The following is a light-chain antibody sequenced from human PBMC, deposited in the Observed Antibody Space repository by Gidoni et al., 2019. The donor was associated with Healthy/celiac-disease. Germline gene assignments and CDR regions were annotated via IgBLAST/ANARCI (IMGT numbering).Light chain of an antibody. CDR1: SSNIGSNT. CDR3: AAWDDSLNGRVL. J-gene: IGLJ2*01. CDR2: SNN. V-gene: IGLV1-44*01. Sequence: QSVPTPPPSASGTPGHRVTISCSGRSSNIGSNTVNWYQQLPRTAPKLLIYSNNLRPSGVPDRFSGSKSGTSASLAISGLQSEDEGDYYCAAWDDSLNGRVLFGGGTKLTVL.